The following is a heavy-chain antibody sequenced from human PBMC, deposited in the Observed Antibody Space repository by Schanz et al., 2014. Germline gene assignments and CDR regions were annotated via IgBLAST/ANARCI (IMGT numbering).Heavy chain of an antibody. CDR3: ATSLIAVANAFDL. D-gene: IGHD6-19*01. CDR2: MNPNSGKT. Sequence: QEEMVQSGAEVKRPGASVKVSCKASGYSFSDYGINWVRQATGQGLEWMGWMNPNSGKTGFAERFQGRLTMTRNTSISTAYMELNILMSEDTAVYYCATSLIAVANAFDLWGQGTLVTVSS. J-gene: IGHJ3*01. V-gene: IGHV1-8*02. CDR1: GYSFSDYG.